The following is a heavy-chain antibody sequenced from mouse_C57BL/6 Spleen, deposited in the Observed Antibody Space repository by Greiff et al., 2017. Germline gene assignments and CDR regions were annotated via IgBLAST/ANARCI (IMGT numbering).Heavy chain of an antibody. V-gene: IGHV7-1*01. D-gene: IGHD2-4*01. J-gene: IGHJ3*01. Sequence: EVKLVESGGGLVQSGRSLRLSCATSGFTFSDFYMEWVRQAPGKGLEWIAASRNKANDYTTEYSAAVKGRVIVSRDTSQSILYLQMNALRAEDTAIYYCARDAYDYGFAYWGQGTLVTVSA. CDR2: SRNKANDYTT. CDR3: ARDAYDYGFAY. CDR1: GFTFSDFY.